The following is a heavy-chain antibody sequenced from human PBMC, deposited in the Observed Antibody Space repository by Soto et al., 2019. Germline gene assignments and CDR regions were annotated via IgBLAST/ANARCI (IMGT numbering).Heavy chain of an antibody. D-gene: IGHD1-1*01. J-gene: IGHJ4*02. CDR2: MNPNTGNS. V-gene: IGHV1-8*01. Sequence: ASVKVSCKASGYTFTGHYIHWVRQAPGQGLEWMGWMNPNTGNSGYAQKFQGRVTMTSDTSISTAHMELSSLRSEDTAVYYCARRAETNGWNGFGADKYYFDFWGQGTLVTVSS. CDR1: GYTFTGHY. CDR3: ARRAETNGWNGFGADKYYFDF.